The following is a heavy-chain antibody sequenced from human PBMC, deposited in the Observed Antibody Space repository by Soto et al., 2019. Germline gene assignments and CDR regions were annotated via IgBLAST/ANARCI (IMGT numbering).Heavy chain of an antibody. CDR2: ISSSSSYI. CDR3: ARDKGSLWFGELFC. CDR1: GFTFSSYS. J-gene: IGHJ4*02. V-gene: IGHV3-21*01. Sequence: EVQLVESGGGLVKPGGSLRLSCAASGFTFSSYSMNWVRQAPGKGLEWVSSISSSSSYIYYADSVKGRFTISRDNAKNSLYLQMNSLRAEDTAVYYCARDKGSLWFGELFCWGQGTLVTVSS. D-gene: IGHD3-10*01.